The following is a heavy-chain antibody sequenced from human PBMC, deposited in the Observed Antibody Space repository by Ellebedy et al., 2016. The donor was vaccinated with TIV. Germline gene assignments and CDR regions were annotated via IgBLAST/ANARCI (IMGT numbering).Heavy chain of an antibody. CDR3: AKPESGAYCGGDCYLLFSYGMDV. D-gene: IGHD2-21*02. Sequence: PGGSLRLSCAASGFTFDDYAMHWVRQAPGKGLEWVSLISGDGGSTYYADSVKGRFTISRDNSKHSLYLQMNSLRTEDTALYYCAKPESGAYCGGDCYLLFSYGMDVWGQGTTVTVSS. CDR1: GFTFDDYA. J-gene: IGHJ6*02. V-gene: IGHV3-43*02. CDR2: ISGDGGST.